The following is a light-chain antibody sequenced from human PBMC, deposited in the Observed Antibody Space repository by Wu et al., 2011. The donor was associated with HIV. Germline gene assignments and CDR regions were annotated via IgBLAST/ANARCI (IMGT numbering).Light chain of an antibody. Sequence: TLSCRASQSVTHSYLAWYQQKPGQSPRLVIYGSSSRATGIPDRFSGSGSGTDFTLTISRLEPEDFAVYYCQQYGSSTWTFGQGTKVEIK. CDR3: QQYGSSTWT. V-gene: IGKV3-20*01. J-gene: IGKJ1*01. CDR2: GSS. CDR1: QSVTHSY.